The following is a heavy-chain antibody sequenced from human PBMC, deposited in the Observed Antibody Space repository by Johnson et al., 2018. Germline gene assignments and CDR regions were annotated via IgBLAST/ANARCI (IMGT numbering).Heavy chain of an antibody. J-gene: IGHJ3*02. Sequence: VQLVESGGGVVQPGRSXRLSCTASGFTFDDYAMHWVRQAPGEGLEWVSGISWNSGSIGYADSVKGRFTISRDNAKNSLYLQMNSPRAEDTAVYYCARPWGSYRSDAFDIWGQGTMVTVSS. D-gene: IGHD3-16*02. CDR2: ISWNSGSI. CDR1: GFTFDDYA. CDR3: ARPWGSYRSDAFDI. V-gene: IGHV3-9*01.